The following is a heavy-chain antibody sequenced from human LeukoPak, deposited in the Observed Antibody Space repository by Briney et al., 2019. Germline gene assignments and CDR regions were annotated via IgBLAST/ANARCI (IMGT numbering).Heavy chain of an antibody. Sequence: PGGSLRLSCAASGFTFSSYAMHWVRQAPGKGLEWAAVISYDGSNKYYADSVKGRFTISRDNSKNTLYLQMNSLRAEDTAVYYCARDLGRYCSGGSCYCIYWGQGTMVTVSS. J-gene: IGHJ4*02. CDR2: ISYDGSNK. CDR1: GFTFSSYA. V-gene: IGHV3-30*04. CDR3: ARDLGRYCSGGSCYCIY. D-gene: IGHD2-15*01.